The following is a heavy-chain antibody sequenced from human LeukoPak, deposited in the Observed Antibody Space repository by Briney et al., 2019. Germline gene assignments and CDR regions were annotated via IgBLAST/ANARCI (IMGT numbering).Heavy chain of an antibody. J-gene: IGHJ6*03. CDR1: GGSFSGYY. Sequence: PSETLSLTCAVYGGSFSGYYWSWIRQPPGKGLEWIGEINHSGSTNYNPSLKSRVTISVDTSKNQFSLKLNSVTAADTAVYYCARISDYGGNYQGYYYMDVWGTGTTVTVSS. V-gene: IGHV4-34*01. CDR2: INHSGST. CDR3: ARISDYGGNYQGYYYMDV. D-gene: IGHD4-23*01.